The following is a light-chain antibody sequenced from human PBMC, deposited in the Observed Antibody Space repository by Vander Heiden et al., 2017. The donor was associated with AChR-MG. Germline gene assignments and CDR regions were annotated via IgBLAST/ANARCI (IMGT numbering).Light chain of an antibody. J-gene: IGKJ4*01. CDR2: DGS. CDR1: QDISNY. CDR3: QPYDNLPLT. Sequence: DIQMTQSPSSLSASVGDRVTITRHASQDISNYLNWYQPKPGKSPKLLIYDGSNLETGVPSRFSGSGSGTDFTFTISSLQPEDIATYYCQPYDNLPLTFGVGTKVEIK. V-gene: IGKV1-33*01.